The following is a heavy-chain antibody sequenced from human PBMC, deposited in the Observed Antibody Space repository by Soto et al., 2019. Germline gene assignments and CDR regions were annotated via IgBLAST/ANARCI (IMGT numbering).Heavy chain of an antibody. CDR3: ARDDGGYYDFWSGYYSSAFDI. CDR1: GFTFSSYA. V-gene: IGHV3-30-3*01. D-gene: IGHD3-3*01. Sequence: QVQLVESGGGVVQPGRSLRLSCAASGFTFSSYAMHWVRQAPGKGPEWVAVISYDGSNKYYADSVKGRFTISRDNSKNTLYLQMNSLRAEDTAVYYCARDDGGYYDFWSGYYSSAFDIWGQGTMVTVSS. CDR2: ISYDGSNK. J-gene: IGHJ3*02.